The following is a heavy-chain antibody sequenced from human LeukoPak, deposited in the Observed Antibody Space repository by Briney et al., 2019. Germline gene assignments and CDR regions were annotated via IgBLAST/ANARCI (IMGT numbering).Heavy chain of an antibody. D-gene: IGHD4/OR15-4a*01. V-gene: IGHV3-30*18. CDR1: GFVFSNTD. Sequence: GSLRLSCAVSGFVFSNTDMYWVRQAPGKGPDWVAFISYDGSKRYYGESVRGRFTISRDNSRNTVYLQMNSLRPEDTAVYYCAKESPDYGDQWGGYSWFDPWGQGTPVTVSS. CDR2: ISYDGSKR. CDR3: AKESPDYGDQWGGYSWFDP. J-gene: IGHJ5*02.